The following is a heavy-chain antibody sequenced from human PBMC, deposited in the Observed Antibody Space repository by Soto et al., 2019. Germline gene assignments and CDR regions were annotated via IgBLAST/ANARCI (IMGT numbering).Heavy chain of an antibody. CDR3: AADATAWQQMVPSDY. D-gene: IGHD2-8*01. J-gene: IGHJ4*02. V-gene: IGHV1-58*01. CDR2: IAVGSGYT. CDR1: GFTFTSSA. Sequence: SVKVSCKASGFTFTSSAFQWVRQARGQRLEWIGWIAVGSGYTNYAQRFQDRVTLTRDMSTANTYMELSRLTSEDTAIYYCAADATAWQQMVPSDYWGQGTLVTVSS.